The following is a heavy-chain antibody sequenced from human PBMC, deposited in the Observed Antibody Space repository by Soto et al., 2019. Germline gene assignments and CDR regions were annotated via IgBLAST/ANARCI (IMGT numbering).Heavy chain of an antibody. Sequence: SETLSLTCTVSGGSISSYYWSWIRQPPGKGLEWIGYIYYSGSTNYNPSLKSRVTISVDTSKNQFSLKLSSVTAADTAVYYCARQRGGGSCYGNECGAFDIWGQGTMVTVSS. V-gene: IGHV4-59*08. CDR1: GGSISSYY. CDR2: IYYSGST. J-gene: IGHJ3*02. D-gene: IGHD2-15*01. CDR3: ARQRGGGSCYGNECGAFDI.